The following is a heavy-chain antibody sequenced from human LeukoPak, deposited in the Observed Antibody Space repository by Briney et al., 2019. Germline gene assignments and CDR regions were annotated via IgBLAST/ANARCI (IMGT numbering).Heavy chain of an antibody. Sequence: SQTLSLTCAVSGGSISSGGYSWSWIRQPPGKGLVWIGYIYHSGSTYYNPSLKSRVTISVDRSKNQFSLKLSSVTAADTAVYYCARYCSSTSCYIPDAFDIWGQGTMVTVSS. J-gene: IGHJ3*02. CDR1: GGSISSGGYS. D-gene: IGHD2-2*02. V-gene: IGHV4-30-2*01. CDR2: IYHSGST. CDR3: ARYCSSTSCYIPDAFDI.